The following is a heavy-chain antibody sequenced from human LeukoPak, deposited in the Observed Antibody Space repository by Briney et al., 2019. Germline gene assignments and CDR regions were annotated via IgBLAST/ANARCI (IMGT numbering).Heavy chain of an antibody. V-gene: IGHV3-48*01. Sequence: GGSLRLSCAASGFTFSDYSMNWVRQAPGKGLEWISYIGIDSGNTNYADSVKGRFTISGDKAKNSLYLQMNSLRVEDTAVYYCARDYKYAFDNWGQGTLVTVS. D-gene: IGHD5-24*01. J-gene: IGHJ4*02. CDR2: IGIDSGNT. CDR3: ARDYKYAFDN. CDR1: GFTFSDYS.